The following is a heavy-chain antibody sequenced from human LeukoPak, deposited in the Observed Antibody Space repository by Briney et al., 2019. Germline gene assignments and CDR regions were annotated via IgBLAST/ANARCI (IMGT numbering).Heavy chain of an antibody. CDR3: ARAETVYYYDSSGYYGY. D-gene: IGHD3-22*01. CDR2: ISYDGSNK. CDR1: GFTFSSYA. V-gene: IGHV3-30-3*01. J-gene: IGHJ4*02. Sequence: GGSLRLSCAASGFTFSSYAMHWVRQAPGKGLEWVAVISYDGSNKYYADSVKGRFTISRDNSKNTLYLQMNSLRAEDTAVYYCARAETVYYYDSSGYYGYWGQGTLVTVSS.